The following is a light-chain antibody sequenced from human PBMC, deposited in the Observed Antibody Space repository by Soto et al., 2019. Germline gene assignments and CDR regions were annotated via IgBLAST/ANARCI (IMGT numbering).Light chain of an antibody. CDR1: QGIARS. J-gene: IGKJ4*01. Sequence: DIQLTQSPSFLSAFVGGRVTITCRASQGIARSLAWYQQKPGKAPELLIYAASTLESGVPSRFSGSGSGTEFTLTISSLQPEDFATYNCHQVYSYPLTCGGGTKVEIK. V-gene: IGKV1-9*01. CDR3: HQVYSYPLT. CDR2: AAS.